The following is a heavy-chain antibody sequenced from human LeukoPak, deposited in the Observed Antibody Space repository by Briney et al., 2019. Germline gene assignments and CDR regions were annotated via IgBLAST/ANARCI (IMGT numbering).Heavy chain of an antibody. V-gene: IGHV4-34*01. CDR2: INHGEST. CDR1: GGSFSGYY. CDR3: ARGRTYYYDTSGYYPSIYYGMDV. D-gene: IGHD3-22*01. Sequence: PSETLPLTCAVSGGSFSGYYWYWIRQPPGKGLEWIGEINHGESTNYNPSLKSRATLSVDTSKNQFSLKLTSVTAADTAVYYCARGRTYYYDTSGYYPSIYYGMDVWGQGTTVIVSS. J-gene: IGHJ6*02.